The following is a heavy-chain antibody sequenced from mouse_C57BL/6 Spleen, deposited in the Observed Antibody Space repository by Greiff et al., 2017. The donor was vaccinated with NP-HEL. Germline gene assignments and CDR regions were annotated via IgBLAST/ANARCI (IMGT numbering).Heavy chain of an antibody. CDR1: GYTFTSYW. V-gene: IGHV1-61*01. CDR3: ARSYDGYYVSYWYFDV. J-gene: IGHJ1*03. Sequence: VQLQQPGAELVRPGSSVKLSCKASGYTFTSYWMDWVKQRPGQGLEWIGNIYPSDSETHYNQKFKDKATLTVDKSSSTAYMQLSSLTSEDSAVYYCARSYDGYYVSYWYFDVWGTGTTVTVSS. D-gene: IGHD2-3*01. CDR2: IYPSDSET.